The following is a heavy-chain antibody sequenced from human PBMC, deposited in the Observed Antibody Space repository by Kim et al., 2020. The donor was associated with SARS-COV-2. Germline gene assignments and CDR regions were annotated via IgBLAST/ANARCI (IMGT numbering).Heavy chain of an antibody. V-gene: IGHV4-4*02. J-gene: IGHJ2*01. CDR3: ARWKRYSLYWYFDL. CDR1: GGSISSSNW. CDR2: IYHSGST. Sequence: SETLSLTCAVSGGSISSSNWWSWVRQPPGKGLEWIGEIYHSGSTNYNPSLKSRVTISVDKSKNQFSLKLSSVTAADTAVYYCARWKRYSLYWYFDLWGRGTLVTVSS. D-gene: IGHD5-18*01.